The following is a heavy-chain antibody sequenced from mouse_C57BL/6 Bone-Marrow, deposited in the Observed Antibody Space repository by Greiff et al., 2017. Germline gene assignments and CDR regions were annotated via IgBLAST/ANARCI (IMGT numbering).Heavy chain of an antibody. J-gene: IGHJ2*01. CDR2: IEPETGGT. V-gene: IGHV1-15*01. Sequence: VQLQQSGAELVRPGASVTLSCKASGYTFTDYEMNWVKQTPVHGLEWIGAIEPETGGTAYNQKFKGKAILTADESASTAYMELRSRTSEDSAVCYCTTRGYWGQGTTLTVSS. CDR3: TTRGY. CDR1: GYTFTDYE.